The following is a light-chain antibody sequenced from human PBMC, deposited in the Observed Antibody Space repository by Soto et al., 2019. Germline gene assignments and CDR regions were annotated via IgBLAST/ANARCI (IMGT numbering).Light chain of an antibody. V-gene: IGLV2-23*01. Sequence: QSALTQPPSASGSPGQSVTISCTGTSSDVGGYNLVSWYQRHPGKAPKLMIYEGSQRPSGVSNRFSGSKSGNTASLTISGLQDEDEAYYYCCSYAGSSTLVFGGGTKLTVL. CDR1: SSDVGGYNL. CDR3: CSYAGSSTLV. CDR2: EGS. J-gene: IGLJ2*01.